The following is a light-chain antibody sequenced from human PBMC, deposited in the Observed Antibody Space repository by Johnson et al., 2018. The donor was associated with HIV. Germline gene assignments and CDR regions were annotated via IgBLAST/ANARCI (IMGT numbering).Light chain of an antibody. CDR1: SSNIGNNY. CDR2: DNN. Sequence: QSVLTQPPSVSAAPGQKVTISCSGSSSNIGNNYVSWYQHLPGKAPKLLIYDNNKRPSGIPDRFSGSKSGTSATRGITGLQTGDEADYYCGTWDSGLGAVYVFGPGTKVTVL. J-gene: IGLJ1*01. V-gene: IGLV1-51*01. CDR3: GTWDSGLGAVYV.